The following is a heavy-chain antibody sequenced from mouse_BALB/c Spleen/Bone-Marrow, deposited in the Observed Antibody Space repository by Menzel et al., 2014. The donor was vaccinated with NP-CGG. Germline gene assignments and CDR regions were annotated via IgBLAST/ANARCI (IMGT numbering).Heavy chain of an antibody. Sequence: LQESGAELARPGASVKLSCKAPGYSFTSYWIQWVKQRPGQGLEWLGTIYPGDGDTRYTQKFKGKATLTADKSPSTAYMQVSSLASEDSAVYYCARSYGSFYFDYWGQGVTLTVSS. V-gene: IGHV1-87*01. CDR3: ARSYGSFYFDY. CDR1: GYSFTSYW. J-gene: IGHJ2*01. D-gene: IGHD1-2*01. CDR2: IYPGDGDT.